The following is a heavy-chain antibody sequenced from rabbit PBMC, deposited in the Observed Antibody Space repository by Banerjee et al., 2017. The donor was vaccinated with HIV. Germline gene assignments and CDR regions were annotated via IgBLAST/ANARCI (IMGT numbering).Heavy chain of an antibody. J-gene: IGHJ4*01. CDR1: GIDFSGYYY. D-gene: IGHD4-1*01. Sequence: HQQLEESGGGLVKPGGTLTLTCKASGIDFSGYYYMCWVRQAPGKGLELIACIYTDSDGTWYASWVNGRFTITRSTSLNTVTLQMTSLTAADTATYFCARDLAGVIGWNFGLWGPGTLVHRL. CDR2: IYTDSDGT. V-gene: IGHV1S43*01. CDR3: ARDLAGVIGWNFGL.